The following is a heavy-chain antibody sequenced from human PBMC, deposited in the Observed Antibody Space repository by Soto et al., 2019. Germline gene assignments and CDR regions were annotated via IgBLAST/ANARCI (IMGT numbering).Heavy chain of an antibody. CDR1: GDSISNLDYF. CDR2: IYKSATT. V-gene: IGHV4-30-4*01. Sequence: SETLSLTCSVSGDSISNLDYFWAWIRQPPGQALEYIGYIYKSATTYYNPSFESRVAISVDTSKSQFSLNVTSVTAAATAVYFCARGRYCLTGRCFPNWFDSWGQGALVTV. D-gene: IGHD7-27*01. CDR3: ARGRYCLTGRCFPNWFDS. J-gene: IGHJ5*01.